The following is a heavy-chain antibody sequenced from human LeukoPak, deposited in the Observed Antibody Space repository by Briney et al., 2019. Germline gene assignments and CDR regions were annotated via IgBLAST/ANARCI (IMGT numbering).Heavy chain of an antibody. J-gene: IGHJ4*02. V-gene: IGHV3-9*01. CDR3: AKVSPTGIGAFDY. CDR2: ISWNSGSI. Sequence: GRSLRLSCAASGFTFDDYAMHWVRQAPGKGLEWVPGISWNSGSIGYADSVKGRFTISRDNAKNSLYLQMNSLRAEDTALYYCAKVSPTGIGAFDYWGQGTLVTVSS. CDR1: GFTFDDYA. D-gene: IGHD3-10*01.